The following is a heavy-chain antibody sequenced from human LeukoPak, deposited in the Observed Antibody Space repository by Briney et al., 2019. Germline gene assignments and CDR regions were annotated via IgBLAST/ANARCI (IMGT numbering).Heavy chain of an antibody. CDR3: ARDESPWYAFDI. CDR2: ISSSSSYI. V-gene: IGHV3-21*01. J-gene: IGHJ3*02. Sequence: GGSLTLSCAASGFTFSSYSMNWVRQAPGKGLEWVSSISSSSSYIYYADSVKGRFTISRDNAKNSLYLQMNSLRAEDTAVYYCARDESPWYAFDIWGQGTMVTVSS. CDR1: GFTFSSYS. D-gene: IGHD2-8*02.